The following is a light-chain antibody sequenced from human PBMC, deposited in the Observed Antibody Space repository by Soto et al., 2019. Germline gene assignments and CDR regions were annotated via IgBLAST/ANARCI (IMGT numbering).Light chain of an antibody. CDR2: DAS. V-gene: IGKV1-5*01. J-gene: IGKJ1*01. CDR1: QSISSW. Sequence: DIQMTQSPSTLSASVGDRVTITCRASQSISSWLAWYQQKPGKAPKLLIYDASSLERGVPSRFSGSGSGTEFTLTISSLQPDDFATYYCQQYNSYSRMFGQGTKVEIK. CDR3: QQYNSYSRM.